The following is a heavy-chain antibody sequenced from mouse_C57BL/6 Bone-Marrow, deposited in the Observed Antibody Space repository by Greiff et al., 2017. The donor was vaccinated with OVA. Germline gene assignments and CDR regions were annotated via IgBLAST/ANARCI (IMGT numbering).Heavy chain of an antibody. CDR3: AKKYDYYAYDGY. CDR1: GFTLTDYD. V-gene: IGHV2-5*01. J-gene: IGHJ2*01. CDR2: ICRGGGT. Sequence: QVQLQESGPGLVQPSQCLSITCTVSGFTLTDYDVHWVRQSPGKGLEWLGVICRGGGTDYNAACINRMSITKDNSKSKVFYKMNSMQADDTAIDYCAKKYDYYAYDGYWGQGTTLTVSS. D-gene: IGHD2-2*01.